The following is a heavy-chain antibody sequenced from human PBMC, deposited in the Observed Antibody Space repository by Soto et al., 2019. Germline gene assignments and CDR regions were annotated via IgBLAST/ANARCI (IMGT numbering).Heavy chain of an antibody. CDR2: LNPSGGT. D-gene: IGHD3-10*01. Sequence: PSETLSLTCAVYGASFSGFYRSWIRQPPGKGLEWIGELNPSGGTNYNASLKSRVSMSGDTSQNQFSLRLSFVTAADTAMYYCARARGGVQHWGQGTLVTVSS. V-gene: IGHV4-34*01. CDR3: ARARGGVQH. J-gene: IGHJ1*01. CDR1: GASFSGFY.